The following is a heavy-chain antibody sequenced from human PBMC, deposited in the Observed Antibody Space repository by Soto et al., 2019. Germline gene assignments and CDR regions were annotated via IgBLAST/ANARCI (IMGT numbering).Heavy chain of an antibody. CDR2: IWYDGSNK. V-gene: IGHV3-33*01. CDR3: ARDVKGSDYDILTGYYGPIDY. J-gene: IGHJ4*02. D-gene: IGHD3-9*01. Sequence: GGSLRLSCAASGFTFSGYGMHWVCQAPGKGLEWVAVIWYDGSNKYYADSVKGRFTISRDNSKNTLYLQMNSLRAEDTAVYYWARDVKGSDYDILTGYYGPIDYWGQGTLVTVSS. CDR1: GFTFSGYG.